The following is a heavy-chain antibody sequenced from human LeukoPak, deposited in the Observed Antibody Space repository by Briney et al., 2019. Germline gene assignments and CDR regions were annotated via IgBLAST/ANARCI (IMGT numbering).Heavy chain of an antibody. CDR1: GGSISSSSYY. CDR2: IYYSGST. J-gene: IGHJ3*02. CDR3: ARIDVDTAMVEAFDI. D-gene: IGHD5-18*01. V-gene: IGHV4-39*01. Sequence: SETPSLTCTVSGGSISSSSYYWGWIRQPPGKGLEWTGSIYYSGSTYYNPSLKSRVTISVDTSKNQFSLKLSSVTAADTAVYYCARIDVDTAMVEAFDIWGQGTMVTVSS.